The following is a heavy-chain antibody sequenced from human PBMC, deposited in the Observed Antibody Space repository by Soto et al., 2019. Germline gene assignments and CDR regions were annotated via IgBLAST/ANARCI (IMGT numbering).Heavy chain of an antibody. CDR3: GVFGVLFGGLSP. D-gene: IGHD3-3*01. CDR2: ISQNGSNT. CDR1: RFPFSSYG. Sequence: GGSLRLSCVASRFPFSSYGMHWVRQAPGKGLEWVAAISQNGSNTYYADSVKGRFTVSRDNSKSTLYLQMSGLRAEDTALYYCGVFGVLFGGLSPWGQGTLVTVSS. J-gene: IGHJ1*01. V-gene: IGHV3-30*03.